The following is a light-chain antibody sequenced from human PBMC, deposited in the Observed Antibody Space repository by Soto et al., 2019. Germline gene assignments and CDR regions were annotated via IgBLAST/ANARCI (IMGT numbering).Light chain of an antibody. Sequence: QSVLTQPASVSGSPGQSITISCTGTSSDVGGYNYVSWYQQHPGKAPKLMIYDVSNRPSGVSNRFSGSKSGNTASLTISGLQAEDKADYYCSSYTVSSTLYVFGTGTKVAVL. CDR1: SSDVGGYNY. V-gene: IGLV2-14*01. J-gene: IGLJ1*01. CDR3: SSYTVSSTLYV. CDR2: DVS.